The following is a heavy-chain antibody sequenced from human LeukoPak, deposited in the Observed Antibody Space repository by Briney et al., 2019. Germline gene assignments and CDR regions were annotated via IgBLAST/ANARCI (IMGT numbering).Heavy chain of an antibody. CDR2: VSGRGDST. V-gene: IGHV3-23*01. CDR1: GFTFNNYA. J-gene: IGHJ6*02. D-gene: IGHD2-15*01. Sequence: PGGSLRLSCAASGFTFNNYAMTWVRQAPGKRLEWVSAVSGRGDSTYYADSVKGRFTISRDNSKNTLYLQMNSLRAEDTAVYHCAKAPPAATNYCYGMDVWGQGTTVTVSS. CDR3: AKAPPAATNYCYGMDV.